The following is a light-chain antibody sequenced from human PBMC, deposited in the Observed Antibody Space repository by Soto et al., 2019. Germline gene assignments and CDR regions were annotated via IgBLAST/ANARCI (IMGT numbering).Light chain of an antibody. V-gene: IGLV1-40*01. CDR1: SSNIGAGYN. CDR3: QSYDSSLSGSTYV. CDR2: ADS. J-gene: IGLJ1*01. Sequence: QSVLTQPRSVSGAPGQRVTISCTGSSSNIGAGYNVHWYQQLPGAAPKLLLYADSNRPSGVPDRFSGSKSGTSASLAITGLQVEDEADYSCQSYDSSLSGSTYVFGTGTKLTVL.